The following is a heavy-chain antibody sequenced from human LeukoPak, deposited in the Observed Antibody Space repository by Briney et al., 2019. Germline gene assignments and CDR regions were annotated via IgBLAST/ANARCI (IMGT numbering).Heavy chain of an antibody. CDR1: DGSISIYY. Sequence: SETLSLTCTVSDGSISIYYWNWIRQPPGKGLEWIGYIYNSGSSTIYNPSLQSRVTISVDMSKNQFSLRLSSVTATDTAVYFCVRDRELTYWGQGILVTVSS. CDR2: IYNSGSST. J-gene: IGHJ4*02. D-gene: IGHD3-10*01. V-gene: IGHV4-59*01. CDR3: VRDRELTY.